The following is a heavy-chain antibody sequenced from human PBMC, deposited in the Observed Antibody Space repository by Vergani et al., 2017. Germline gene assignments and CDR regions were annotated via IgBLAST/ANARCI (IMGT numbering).Heavy chain of an antibody. CDR1: GFTFSSYS. V-gene: IGHV3-48*01. D-gene: IGHD3-16*02. J-gene: IGHJ4*02. Sequence: EVQLVESGGGLVQPGGSLRLSCAASGFTFSSYSMNWVRQAPGKGLEWVSYISSSSSTIYYADSVKGRFTISRDNAKNSLYLQMNSLRAEDTAVYYCARDRENDYVWGSYRYTDTSPFDYWGQGTLVTVSS. CDR3: ARDRENDYVWGSYRYTDTSPFDY. CDR2: ISSSSSTI.